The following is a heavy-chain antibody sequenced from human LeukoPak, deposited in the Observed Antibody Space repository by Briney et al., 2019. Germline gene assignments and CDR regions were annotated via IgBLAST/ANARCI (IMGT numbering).Heavy chain of an antibody. Sequence: GGSLRLSCAASGFTYGSYAMSWVRQAPGKGLEWVSAISGSGGSTYYADSVKGRFTISRDNSKNTLYLQMNSLRAEDTAVYYCAKVDGYSYENYYFDYWGQGTLVTVSS. CDR2: ISGSGGST. V-gene: IGHV3-23*01. J-gene: IGHJ4*02. CDR1: GFTYGSYA. D-gene: IGHD5-18*01. CDR3: AKVDGYSYENYYFDY.